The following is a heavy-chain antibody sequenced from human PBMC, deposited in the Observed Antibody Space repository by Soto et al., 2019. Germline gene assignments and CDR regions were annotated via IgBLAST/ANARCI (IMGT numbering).Heavy chain of an antibody. Sequence: EVQLVESGGGLVKPGGSLRLSCAASGFTFSSYSMNWVRQAPGKGLEWVSSISSSSSYIYYADSVKGRFTIYRDNAKNALYLQMNSLRAEDTAVYYCARDTASIGYYYAPWYFDLWGRGTLVTVSS. CDR1: GFTFSSYS. D-gene: IGHD3-22*01. V-gene: IGHV3-21*01. CDR2: ISSSSSYI. J-gene: IGHJ2*01. CDR3: ARDTASIGYYYAPWYFDL.